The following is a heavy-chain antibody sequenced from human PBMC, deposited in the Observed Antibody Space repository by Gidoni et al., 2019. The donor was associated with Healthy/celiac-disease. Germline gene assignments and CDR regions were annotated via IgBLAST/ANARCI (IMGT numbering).Heavy chain of an antibody. CDR2: IIPILGIA. J-gene: IGHJ4*02. Sequence: QVQLVQSGAAVKKPGPSVKVSCTASGGTFSGYAISWVRQAPGQGLEWMGRIIPILGIANYAQKFQGRVTITADKSTSTAYMELSSLRSEDTAVYYCARHRGAVATPLFDYWGQGTLVTVSS. D-gene: IGHD6-19*01. CDR3: ARHRGAVATPLFDY. CDR1: GGTFSGYA. V-gene: IGHV1-69*04.